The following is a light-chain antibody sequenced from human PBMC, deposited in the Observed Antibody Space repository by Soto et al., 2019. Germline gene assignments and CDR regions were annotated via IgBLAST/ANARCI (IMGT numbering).Light chain of an antibody. CDR2: DAS. Sequence: DIQMTQSPSSLSASVGDRVTITCQASQDISNYLNWYQQKPGKAPKLLIYDASDLETGVPSRFSGSGSGTDFTFTISSLQPEDFATYYCQQYDNLVTFGGGTK. V-gene: IGKV1-33*01. CDR3: QQYDNLVT. CDR1: QDISNY. J-gene: IGKJ4*01.